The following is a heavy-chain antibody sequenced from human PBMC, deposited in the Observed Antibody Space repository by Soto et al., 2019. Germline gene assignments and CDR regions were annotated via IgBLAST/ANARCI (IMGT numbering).Heavy chain of an antibody. CDR3: AASIAAAGRDY. D-gene: IGHD6-13*01. V-gene: IGHV3-30*03. J-gene: IGHJ4*02. Sequence: GGSLRLCCAVSGVTFCNYGMNWVRQAPGKGLEWVAVISYEGSNKYYADSVKGRFTISRDNSKNTLYLQMNSLRAEDTAVYYCAASIAAAGRDYWGQGTLVTVSS. CDR2: ISYEGSNK. CDR1: GVTFCNYG.